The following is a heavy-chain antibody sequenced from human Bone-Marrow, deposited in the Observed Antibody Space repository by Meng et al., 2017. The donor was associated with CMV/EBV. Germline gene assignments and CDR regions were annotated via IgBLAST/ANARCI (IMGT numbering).Heavy chain of an antibody. D-gene: IGHD1-1*01. J-gene: IGHJ6*04. CDR2: ISSSSSAI. V-gene: IGHV3-48*04. CDR3: ARGRGDNWDYYGMDV. CDR1: GVALSDYY. Sequence: GGSLRLSCEASGVALSDYYMNWVRQAPGRGLEWLAYISSSSSAIYYADSVKGRFTISRDNAKKSLYLQMNSLRAEDTAVYYCARGRGDNWDYYGMDVWGEGTTVTVSS.